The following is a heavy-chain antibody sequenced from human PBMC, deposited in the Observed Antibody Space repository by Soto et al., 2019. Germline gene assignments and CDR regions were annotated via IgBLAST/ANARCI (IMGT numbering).Heavy chain of an antibody. CDR1: GFTFDDYA. CDR3: AKEGPAALNYMDV. V-gene: IGHV3-9*01. J-gene: IGHJ6*03. CDR2: ISWNSGSI. Sequence: GGSLRLSCAASGFTFDDYAMHWVRQAPGKGLEWVSGISWNSGSIGYADSVKGRFTISRDNAKNSLYLQMNSLRAEDTALYYCAKEGPAALNYMDVWGKGTTVTVSS. D-gene: IGHD2-2*01.